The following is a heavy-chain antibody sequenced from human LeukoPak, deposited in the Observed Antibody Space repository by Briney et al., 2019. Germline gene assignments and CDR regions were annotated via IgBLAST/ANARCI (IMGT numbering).Heavy chain of an antibody. J-gene: IGHJ4*02. CDR2: IYYSGST. CDR1: GGSISSGDYY. CDR3: AGGSGDGSGTGVFDY. Sequence: KASQTLSLTRTVSGGSISSGDYYWSWIRQPPGKGLEWIGYIYYSGSTYYNPSLKSRVTISVDTSKNQFSLKLSSVTAADTAVYYCAGGSGDGSGTGVFDYWGQGTLVTVSS. V-gene: IGHV4-30-4*01. D-gene: IGHD3-10*01.